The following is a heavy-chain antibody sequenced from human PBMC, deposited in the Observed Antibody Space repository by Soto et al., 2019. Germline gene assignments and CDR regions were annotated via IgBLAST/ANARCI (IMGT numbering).Heavy chain of an antibody. Sequence: EVQLLESGGGLVQPGGSLRLSCSASGFTFSSYAMSWVRQTPGKGLEWVSAISGSGANTYYADSVKGRFTISRDNSKNTLYLQMNSLRAEDTAIYFCAKDRGSITYTWFDPWGQGTLVTDSS. J-gene: IGHJ5*02. CDR1: GFTFSSYA. CDR2: ISGSGANT. D-gene: IGHD2-2*01. V-gene: IGHV3-23*01. CDR3: AKDRGSITYTWFDP.